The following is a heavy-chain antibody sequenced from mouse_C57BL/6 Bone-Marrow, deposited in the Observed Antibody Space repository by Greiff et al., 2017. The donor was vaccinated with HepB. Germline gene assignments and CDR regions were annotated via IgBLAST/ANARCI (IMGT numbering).Heavy chain of an antibody. D-gene: IGHD1-1*01. J-gene: IGHJ2*01. CDR2: INPYNGGT. CDR3: ARGLTVVATDY. Sequence: VQLQQSGPVLVKPGASVKMSCKASGYTFTDYYMNWVKQSHGKSLEWIGVINPYNGGTSYNQKFKGKATLTVDKSSSTAYMELNSLTSEDSAVYYWARGLTVVATDYWGQGTTLTVSS. V-gene: IGHV1-19*01. CDR1: GYTFTDYY.